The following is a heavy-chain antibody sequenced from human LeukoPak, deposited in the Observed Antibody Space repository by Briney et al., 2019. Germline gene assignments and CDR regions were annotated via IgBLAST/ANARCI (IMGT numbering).Heavy chain of an antibody. D-gene: IGHD3-16*01. J-gene: IGHJ5*02. CDR3: ARDLKRSRARWENLGLDP. CDR1: GYSFTGYY. CDR2: INPNSGGT. V-gene: IGHV1-2*02. Sequence: ASVKVSCKASGYSFTGYYMHWVRQAPGQGLEWMGWINPNSGGTKYAQKFQGRVTMTRDTSVSTAYMELSRLRSDGTAVYYCARDLKRSRARWENLGLDPGGQGTLVTVSS.